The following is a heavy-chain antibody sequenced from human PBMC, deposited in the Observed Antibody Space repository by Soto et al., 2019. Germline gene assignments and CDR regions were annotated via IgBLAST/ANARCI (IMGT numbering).Heavy chain of an antibody. CDR2: IGTAGDT. V-gene: IGHV3-13*04. J-gene: IGHJ4*02. CDR3: VRGRTVIHDLLDY. Sequence: EVQLVESGGGLVQPGGSLRLSCVASGFTFSTYDIHWVRQATGKGLEWVSAIGTAGDTYYVDSVKGRFTISRENVKNSVYLQMNSLRAEDTALYYCVRGRTVIHDLLDYWGQGTLVTVSS. D-gene: IGHD4-4*01. CDR1: GFTFSTYD.